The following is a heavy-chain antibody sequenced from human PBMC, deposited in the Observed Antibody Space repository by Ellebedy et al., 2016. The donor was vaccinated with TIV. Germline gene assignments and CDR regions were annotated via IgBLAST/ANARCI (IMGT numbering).Heavy chain of an antibody. Sequence: GESLKISCAASGFTFTTYWMNWVRQAPGKGLEWVANINQGGSDKYYVDSVKGRFTISRDNAKNSLDLQMNSLTAEDTAVYYCVGISRAQQLERSGFGFWGQGTLVTVSS. V-gene: IGHV3-7*01. CDR3: VGISRAQQLERSGFGF. D-gene: IGHD1-1*01. J-gene: IGHJ4*02. CDR2: INQGGSDK. CDR1: GFTFTTYW.